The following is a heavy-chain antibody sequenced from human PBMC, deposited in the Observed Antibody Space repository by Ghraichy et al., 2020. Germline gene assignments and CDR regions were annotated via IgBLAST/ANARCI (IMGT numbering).Heavy chain of an antibody. CDR3: ARVASEQYNFWRGVQDNWFGP. D-gene: IGHD3-3*01. J-gene: IGHJ5*02. CDR2: VNPNNGVT. V-gene: IGHV1-2*06. Sequence: ASVKVSCKASGYTFTDYYVHWVRQAPGQGLEWVGRVNPNNGVTRSAQKFQDRVSMTRDTSRSTAYMELAGLRSDDTAVYYCARVASEQYNFWRGVQDNWFGPWGQGTLVTVSS. CDR1: GYTFTDYY.